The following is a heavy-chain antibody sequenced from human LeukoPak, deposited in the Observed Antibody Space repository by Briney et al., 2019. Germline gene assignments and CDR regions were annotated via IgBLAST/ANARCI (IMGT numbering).Heavy chain of an antibody. J-gene: IGHJ4*02. Sequence: PGGSLRLSCAASGFTFSDYRMNWVRQAPGKGLEWISYISNDLSTIHYAASVKGRFTISRDNARNSLYLQMDSLRAEDTAVYYCARGSIGRFYIYWGQGTMVTVSS. V-gene: IGHV3-48*04. CDR1: GFTFSDYR. D-gene: IGHD6-6*01. CDR2: ISNDLSTI. CDR3: ARGSIGRFYIY.